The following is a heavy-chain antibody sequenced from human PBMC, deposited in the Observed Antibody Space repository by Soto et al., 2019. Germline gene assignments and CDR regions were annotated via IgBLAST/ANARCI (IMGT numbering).Heavy chain of an antibody. CDR2: IYYLGST. CDR1: GASMSEYF. J-gene: IGHJ4*02. V-gene: IGHV4-59*01. D-gene: IGHD3-10*01. Sequence: SETLSLTCTVSGASMSEYFWSWIRQSPGKGLEWIGYIYYLGSTDYNPSLKSRVTISVDTSKRQFSLRLTSVTAADTAVYYCARDGYDGSGSPYPAFWGPGTQVTSPQ. CDR3: ARDGYDGSGSPYPAF.